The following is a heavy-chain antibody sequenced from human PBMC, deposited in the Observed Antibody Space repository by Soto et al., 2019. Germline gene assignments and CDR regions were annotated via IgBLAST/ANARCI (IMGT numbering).Heavy chain of an antibody. CDR1: GGSISSSSYY. D-gene: IGHD3-3*01. J-gene: IGHJ4*02. CDR3: ARHGSHWRFLEWLSRPPYSPLDY. Sequence: SETLSLTCTVSGGSISSSSYYWGWIRQPPGKGLEWIGSIYYSGSTYYNPSLKSRVTISVDTSKNQFSLKLSSVTAADTAVYYCARHGSHWRFLEWLSRPPYSPLDYWGQGTLVTVSS. V-gene: IGHV4-39*01. CDR2: IYYSGST.